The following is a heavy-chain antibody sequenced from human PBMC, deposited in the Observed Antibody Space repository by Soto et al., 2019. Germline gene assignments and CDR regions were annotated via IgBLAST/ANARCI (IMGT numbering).Heavy chain of an antibody. CDR3: ATTSADGKSYYGMDV. CDR2: IYPGDSDT. J-gene: IGHJ6*02. Sequence: GESLKISCKGSGYSFTSYWIGWVRQMPGKGLEWMGIIYPGDSDTRYSPSFQGQVTISADKSISTAYLQWSSLKASDTAMYYCATTSADGKSYYGMDVWGQGNTVTVSS. V-gene: IGHV5-51*01. CDR1: GYSFTSYW. D-gene: IGHD6-13*01.